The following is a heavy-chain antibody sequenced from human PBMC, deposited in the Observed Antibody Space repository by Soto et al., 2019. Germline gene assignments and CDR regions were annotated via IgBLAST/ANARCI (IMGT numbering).Heavy chain of an antibody. J-gene: IGHJ5*01. CDR3: AKEGNGGSSLDS. D-gene: IGHD1-26*01. Sequence: PGGSLRLSCEASGFTFDDYMMHRVRQVPGKGLEWISLISWDGGSIDYADSIKGRFTVSRDNSKTSLYLHMHSLTTEDTAFYYCAKEGNGGSSLDSWGQGTLVTVSS. CDR1: GFTFDDYM. V-gene: IGHV3-43*01. CDR2: ISWDGGSI.